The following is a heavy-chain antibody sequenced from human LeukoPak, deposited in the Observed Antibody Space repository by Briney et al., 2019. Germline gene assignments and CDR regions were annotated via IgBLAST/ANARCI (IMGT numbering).Heavy chain of an antibody. Sequence: GGSLRLSCAASGFTFSSYGMHWVRQAPGKGLEWVAVISYDGSNKYYADSVKGRFTISRDNSKNTLYLQMNSLRAEDTAVYYCAKEGGDRGEGYFDYWGQGTLVTVSS. V-gene: IGHV3-30*18. D-gene: IGHD3-10*01. J-gene: IGHJ4*02. CDR3: AKEGGDRGEGYFDY. CDR2: ISYDGSNK. CDR1: GFTFSSYG.